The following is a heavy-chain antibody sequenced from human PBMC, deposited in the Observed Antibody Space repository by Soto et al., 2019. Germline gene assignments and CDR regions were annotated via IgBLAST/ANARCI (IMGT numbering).Heavy chain of an antibody. V-gene: IGHV4-34*01. Sequence: QVQLQQWGAGLLKPSETLSLTCAVYGGSFSGYYWSWIRQPPGKGLEWIGEINHSGSTNYNPSLKSRVTISVDTSKYQFSLKVSSVTAAATAVYYCARGSRDSSGYYGLGYWGQGTLVTVSS. CDR3: ARGSRDSSGYYGLGY. D-gene: IGHD3-22*01. CDR1: GGSFSGYY. J-gene: IGHJ4*02. CDR2: INHSGST.